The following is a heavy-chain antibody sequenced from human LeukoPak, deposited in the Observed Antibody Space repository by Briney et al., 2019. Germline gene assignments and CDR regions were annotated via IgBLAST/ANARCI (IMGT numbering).Heavy chain of an antibody. J-gene: IGHJ4*01. CDR3: ARLDPTMIRGARALDY. D-gene: IGHD3-10*01. V-gene: IGHV5-51*01. Sequence: GESLKISCETSGYSFTSNWIGWVRQMPGKGLEWMGIIYPGDSDTRYSPSFQGQVTISADKSISTAYLQWSSLKASDTAMYYCARLDPTMIRGARALDYWGHGTLVTVSS. CDR2: IYPGDSDT. CDR1: GYSFTSNW.